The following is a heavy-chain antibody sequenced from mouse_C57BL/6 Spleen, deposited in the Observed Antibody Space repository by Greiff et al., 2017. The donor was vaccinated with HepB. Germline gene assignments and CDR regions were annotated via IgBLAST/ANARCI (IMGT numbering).Heavy chain of an antibody. V-gene: IGHV1-54*01. CDR2: INPGSGGT. CDR3: ARYDGYYGSYAMDY. J-gene: IGHJ4*01. Sequence: QVQLQQSGAELVRPGTSVKVSCKASGYAFTNYLIEWVKQRPGQGLEWIGVINPGSGGTNYNEKFKGKATLTVDTSSSTAYMQLSSLTSEDSAVYYCARYDGYYGSYAMDYWGQGTSVTVSS. CDR1: GYAFTNYL. D-gene: IGHD2-3*01.